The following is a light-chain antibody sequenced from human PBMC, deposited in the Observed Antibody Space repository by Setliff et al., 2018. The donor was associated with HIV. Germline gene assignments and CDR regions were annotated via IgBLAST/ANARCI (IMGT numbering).Light chain of an antibody. V-gene: IGKV4-1*01. CDR1: QNVLYSTNNRNY. Sequence: DIVMTQSPDSLAVSLGERATVNCKSTQNVLYSTNNRNYLAWYQQKSGQPPKLLIYWASTRESGVPDRFSGSGSGTDFTLTINNLQAEDVAVYYCQQYYSSPPTFGQGTKVDIK. CDR3: QQYYSSPPT. CDR2: WAS. J-gene: IGKJ2*01.